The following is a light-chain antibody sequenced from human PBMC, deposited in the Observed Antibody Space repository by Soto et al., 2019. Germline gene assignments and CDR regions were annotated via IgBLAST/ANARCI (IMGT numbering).Light chain of an antibody. V-gene: IGKV3-20*01. CDR1: QTVIHNH. Sequence: EMVWTQSPDTLSLSPGERATLSCRASQTVIHNHLAWHQQKPGQTPRLLVYGASSRATGIPDRFSGSGSGTDFTLTISRLEPEDFAVYYCQQHGTSPITFGQGTRLEIK. CDR2: GAS. J-gene: IGKJ5*01. CDR3: QQHGTSPIT.